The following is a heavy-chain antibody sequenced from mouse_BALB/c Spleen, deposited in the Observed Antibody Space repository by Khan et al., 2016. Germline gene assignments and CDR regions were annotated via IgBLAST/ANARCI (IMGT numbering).Heavy chain of an antibody. Sequence: QVQLQQPGAELMKPGASVKISCKATGYTFSNYWIEWVKQRPGHGLEWIGDILPGNANSNYNENLKGKATLTADTSSNTAYMQLRSLTSEYSAVYYGARAWYSLDYWGQGTSVTVSS. CDR2: ILPGNANS. CDR3: ARAWYSLDY. V-gene: IGHV1-9*01. J-gene: IGHJ4*01. CDR1: GYTFSNYW.